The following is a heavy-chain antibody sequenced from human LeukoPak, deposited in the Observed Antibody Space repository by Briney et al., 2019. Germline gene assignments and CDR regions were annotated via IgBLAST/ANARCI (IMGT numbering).Heavy chain of an antibody. CDR3: ARGSVHCSGGSCYLDY. J-gene: IGHJ4*02. CDR1: GFTFSSHA. V-gene: IGHV3-30*04. Sequence: PGGSLRLSCAASGFTFSSHAMHWVRQAPGKGLEWVAVISYDGSNKYYADSVKGRFTISRDNSKNTLYLQMNSLRAEDTAVYYCARGSVHCSGGSCYLDYWGQGTLVTVSS. CDR2: ISYDGSNK. D-gene: IGHD2-15*01.